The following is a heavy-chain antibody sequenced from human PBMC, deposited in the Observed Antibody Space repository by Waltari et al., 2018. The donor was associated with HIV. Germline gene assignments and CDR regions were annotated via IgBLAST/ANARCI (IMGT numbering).Heavy chain of an antibody. V-gene: IGHV5-51*01. D-gene: IGHD3-10*01. CDR1: GYSFTSYW. CDR2: IYPGDSDT. J-gene: IGHJ3*02. CDR3: ARQTSTYYYGSGNDAFDI. Sequence: EVQLVQSGAEVKKPGESLKISCKGSGYSFTSYWIGWVRQMPGKGLEWMGIIYPGDSDTRYSPSFQGQVTISADKSISTAYLQWSSLKASDTAMYYCARQTSTYYYGSGNDAFDIWGQGTMVTVSS.